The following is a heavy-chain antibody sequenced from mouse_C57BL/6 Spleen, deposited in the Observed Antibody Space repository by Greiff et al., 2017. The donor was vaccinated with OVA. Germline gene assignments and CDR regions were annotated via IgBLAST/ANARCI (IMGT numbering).Heavy chain of an antibody. V-gene: IGHV3-6*01. CDR3: ARDTTVVATWYFDV. CDR1: GYSITSGYY. J-gene: IGHJ1*03. CDR2: ISYDGSN. D-gene: IGHD1-1*01. Sequence: VQLQQSGPGLVKPSQSLSLTCSVTGYSITSGYYWNWIRQFPGNKLEWMGYISYDGSNNYNPSLKNRISITRDTSKNQFFLKLNSVTTEDTATYYCARDTTVVATWYFDVWGTGTTVTVSS.